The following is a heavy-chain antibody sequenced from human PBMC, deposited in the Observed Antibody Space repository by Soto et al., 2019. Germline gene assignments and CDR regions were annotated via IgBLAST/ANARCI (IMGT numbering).Heavy chain of an antibody. V-gene: IGHV1-8*01. CDR1: GYTFATYD. CDR3: ARSDGYNFNWLDS. CDR2: MNPNSGNT. Sequence: QVQLVQSGAEVKTPGASVNVSCKASGYTFATYDINWVRQAPGQGLEWMGWMNPNSGNTGYAQKFQGRLTTTRDTALSVAHMELSSLRNEDTAVYYCARSDGYNFNWLDSWGQGTLVTVSA. J-gene: IGHJ5*01. D-gene: IGHD2-21*01.